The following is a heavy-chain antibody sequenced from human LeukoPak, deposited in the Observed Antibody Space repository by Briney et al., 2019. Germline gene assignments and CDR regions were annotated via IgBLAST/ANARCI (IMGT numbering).Heavy chain of an antibody. J-gene: IGHJ4*02. CDR2: IYYSGST. CDR3: ARGYCSSTSCYIDY. V-gene: IGHV4-34*01. D-gene: IGHD2-2*02. CDR1: GGSFNGYY. Sequence: SETLSLTCAVYGGSFNGYYRSWIRQPPGKGLEWFGYIYYSGSTYYNPSLKSRVTISVDTSKNQFSLKLSSVTAADTAVYYCARGYCSSTSCYIDYWGQGTLVTVSS.